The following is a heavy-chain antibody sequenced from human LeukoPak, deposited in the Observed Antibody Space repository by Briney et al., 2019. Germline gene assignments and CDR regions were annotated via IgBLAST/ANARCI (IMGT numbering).Heavy chain of an antibody. Sequence: GGALRLSCAPSGFTSSSYNMHCVRQTPGGRLGWVSSRTTTAGYIHYSDSVKGRFTISRDNAKNSLYLQMNSLRAEDTAVYYCARYIPLDSWGQGTLVTV. CDR1: GFTSSSYN. CDR2: RTTTAGYI. CDR3: ARYIPLDS. J-gene: IGHJ4*02. V-gene: IGHV3-21*01.